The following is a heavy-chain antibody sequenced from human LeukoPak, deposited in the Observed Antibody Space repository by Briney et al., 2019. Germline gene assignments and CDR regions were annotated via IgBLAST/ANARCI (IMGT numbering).Heavy chain of an antibody. CDR1: GFTLSISG. CDR3: ARDVGSAPFDS. V-gene: IGHV3-33*01. J-gene: IGHJ4*02. D-gene: IGHD6-25*01. Sequence: RRSLRLSCAASGFTLSISGMHWGRHAPGKGLEWGSVIWGDENHKYYGDSVRGRFTISRDNAKNTLYLQMDSLRVEATAVYYCARDVGSAPFDSSGPGTLVTLSS. CDR2: IWGDENHK.